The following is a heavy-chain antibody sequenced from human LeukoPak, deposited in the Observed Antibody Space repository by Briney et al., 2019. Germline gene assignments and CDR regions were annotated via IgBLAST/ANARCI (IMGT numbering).Heavy chain of an antibody. D-gene: IGHD2-15*01. CDR3: ARGYCSGGTCYLVENWLDP. J-gene: IGHJ5*02. CDR1: GYTFTSYD. CDR2: INPSSGGP. V-gene: IGHV1-2*06. Sequence: GASLKVSCKASGYTFTSYDINWVRQAPGQGLEWMGRINPSSGGPDYAQNFQGTVTMTRDTSISTAYMELSRLRSDDTAVYYCARGYCSGGTCYLVENWLDPWGQGTLVTVSS.